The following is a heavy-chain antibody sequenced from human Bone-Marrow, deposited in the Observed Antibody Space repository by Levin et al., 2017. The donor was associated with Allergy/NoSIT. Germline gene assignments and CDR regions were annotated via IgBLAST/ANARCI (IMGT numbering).Heavy chain of an antibody. V-gene: IGHV3-33*03. Sequence: GGSLRLSCETSGFSFGDYGMYWVRQAPGKGLEWVAVIWYDGSDQKYADSVRDRFTVSRDNSKNTLYFQMNRLRVEDPAVYFCARAESGSGGSCYVWHWGQGTLVTVSS. D-gene: IGHD2-15*01. CDR1: GFSFGDYG. CDR3: ARAESGSGGSCYVWH. CDR2: IWYDGSDQ. J-gene: IGHJ4*02.